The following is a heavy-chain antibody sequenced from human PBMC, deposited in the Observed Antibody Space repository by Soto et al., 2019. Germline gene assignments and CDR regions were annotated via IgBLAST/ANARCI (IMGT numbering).Heavy chain of an antibody. CDR2: IKQDGSEK. J-gene: IGHJ4*02. D-gene: IGHD5-12*01. CDR3: AREIAGYGSY. V-gene: IGHV3-7*01. Sequence: GGSLRLSCAASGFTFSNYWMHWVRQAPGKGLEWVANIKQDGSEKYYVGPVKGRFTISRDNAENSLYLQMNSLRAEDTAVYYCAREIAGYGSYWGQGTLVTVSS. CDR1: GFTFSNYW.